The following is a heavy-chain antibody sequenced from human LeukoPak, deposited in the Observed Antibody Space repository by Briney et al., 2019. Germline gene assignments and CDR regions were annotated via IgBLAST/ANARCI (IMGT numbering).Heavy chain of an antibody. CDR2: IYTSGST. Sequence: PSETLSLTCTVSGGSISSYYWSWIRQPAGKGLEWIGRIYTSGSTNYNPSLKSRVTISVDTSKNQFSLRLTSVTAADTAVYYCVRTNPWDLTYYFDYWGQGTLVTVSS. D-gene: IGHD1-14*01. CDR3: VRTNPWDLTYYFDY. CDR1: GGSISSYY. J-gene: IGHJ4*02. V-gene: IGHV4-4*07.